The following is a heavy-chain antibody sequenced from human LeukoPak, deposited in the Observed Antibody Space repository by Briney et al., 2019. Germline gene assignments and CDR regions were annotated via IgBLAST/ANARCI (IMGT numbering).Heavy chain of an antibody. CDR2: IYYSGST. V-gene: IGHV4-39*07. CDR1: GGSISSSSYY. CDR3: ARDYYYYDSSGYSLFDP. D-gene: IGHD3-22*01. J-gene: IGHJ5*02. Sequence: SETLSLTCTVSGGSISSSSYYWGWIRQPPGKGLEWIGSIYYSGSTYYNPSLKSRVTISVDTSKNQFSLKLSSVTAADTAVYYCARDYYYYDSSGYSLFDPWGQGTLVTVSS.